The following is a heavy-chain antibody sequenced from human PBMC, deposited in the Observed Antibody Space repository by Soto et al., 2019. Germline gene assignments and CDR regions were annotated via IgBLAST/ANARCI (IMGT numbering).Heavy chain of an antibody. CDR2: ISWEGGSI. D-gene: IGHD5-12*01. CDR1: GFNFDDYA. Sequence: EVLLVESGGALVQPGRSLRLSCAASGFNFDDYAMHWVRQVPGKGLEWVSGISWEGGSIGYADSVKGRFTISRDNAKNSLYLEMNSLRREDTALYYCAKDHDEDFGYDLDYVNHWGQGTLVTVSS. J-gene: IGHJ4*02. CDR3: AKDHDEDFGYDLDYVNH. V-gene: IGHV3-9*01.